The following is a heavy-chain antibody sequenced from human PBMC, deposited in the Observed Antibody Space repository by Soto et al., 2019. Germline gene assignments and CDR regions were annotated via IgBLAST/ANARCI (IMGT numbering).Heavy chain of an antibody. V-gene: IGHV3-30*18. D-gene: IGHD2-21*02. J-gene: IGHJ3*02. CDR1: GFTFSSYG. CDR2: ISYDGSNK. Sequence: PGGSLRLSCAASGFTFSSYGMHWVRQAPGKGLEWVEVISYDGSNKYYADSVKGRFTISTDNSKNTLYLQMNSLRAEDTAVYYCAKGGCGGDCYPSSGAFDIWGQGTMVTVSS. CDR3: AKGGCGGDCYPSSGAFDI.